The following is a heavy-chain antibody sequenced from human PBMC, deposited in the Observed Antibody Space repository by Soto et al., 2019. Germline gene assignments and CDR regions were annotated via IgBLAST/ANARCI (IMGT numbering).Heavy chain of an antibody. CDR3: ARETAGHFDY. CDR2: IYSGGST. CDR1: GFTVSSNY. D-gene: IGHD6-19*01. J-gene: IGHJ4*02. V-gene: IGHV3-66*01. Sequence: EVQLVESGGGLVQPGGSLRLSCAASGFTVSSNYMSWVRQAPGKGLEWVSVIYSGGSTYYADSVKGRFTISRDNSRNKRYLQMNSMRAEDTAVYYCARETAGHFDYWGQGTLVTVSS.